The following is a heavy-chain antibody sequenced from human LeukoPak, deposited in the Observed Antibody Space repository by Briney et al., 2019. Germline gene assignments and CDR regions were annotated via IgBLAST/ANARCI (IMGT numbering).Heavy chain of an antibody. CDR3: ARDDCSSISRYHNWFDP. Sequence: GGSLRLPCAASGFTFSSYWMSWVRQAPGKGLEWVANIKEDGSEKYYVDSVKGRFTISRDNAKNSLYLQMNSLRAEDTAVYYCARDDCSSISRYHNWFDPWGQGTLVTVSS. J-gene: IGHJ5*02. CDR1: GFTFSSYW. D-gene: IGHD2-2*01. V-gene: IGHV3-7*01. CDR2: IKEDGSEK.